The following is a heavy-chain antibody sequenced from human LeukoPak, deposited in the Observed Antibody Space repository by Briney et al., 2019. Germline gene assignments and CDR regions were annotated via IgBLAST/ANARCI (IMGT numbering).Heavy chain of an antibody. J-gene: IGHJ4*02. V-gene: IGHV4-59*01. CDR1: GGSFSTYY. CDR2: IYYIGYT. D-gene: IGHD1-26*01. Sequence: SETLSLTCTVSGGSFSTYYWSWIRQPPGKGLEWIGYIYYIGYTNYNPSLKSRVTMSVDTSNHQFSLRLSSVTAADTAVYYCARGNADLLDWGQGTLVTVSS. CDR3: ARGNADLLD.